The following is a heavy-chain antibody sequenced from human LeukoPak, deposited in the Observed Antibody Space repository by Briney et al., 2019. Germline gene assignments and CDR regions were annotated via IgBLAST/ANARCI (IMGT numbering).Heavy chain of an antibody. D-gene: IGHD1-1*01. Sequence: ASVKVSCKVSGYTLTELSMHWVRQAPGKGLEWMGGFDPEDGETIYAQKFQGRVTMTEDTSTDTAYMELSSLRSEDTAVYYCATDPSSWTGTTKNNWFDPWGQGTLVTVSS. V-gene: IGHV1-24*01. CDR1: GYTLTELS. J-gene: IGHJ5*02. CDR3: ATDPSSWTGTTKNNWFDP. CDR2: FDPEDGET.